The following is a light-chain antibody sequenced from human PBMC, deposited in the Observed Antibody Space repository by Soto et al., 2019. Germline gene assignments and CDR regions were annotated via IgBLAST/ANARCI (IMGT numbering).Light chain of an antibody. V-gene: IGKV1-33*01. CDR2: DVS. Sequence: DIQMTQSPSSLSLSVGDIFTITCQASHDITNYLNWYQQKPGKAPKLLIYDVSKLETGVPSRFSGSGSGTDFTFTISSLQPEDIATYFCQQYDDLPITFGQGTRLEIK. CDR3: QQYDDLPIT. CDR1: HDITNY. J-gene: IGKJ5*01.